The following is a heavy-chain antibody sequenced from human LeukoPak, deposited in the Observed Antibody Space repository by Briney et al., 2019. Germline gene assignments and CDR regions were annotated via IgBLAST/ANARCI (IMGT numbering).Heavy chain of an antibody. J-gene: IGHJ3*02. Sequence: GRSLRLSCAASGFTFSNSAMHWVRQTPGKGLEWVAVISYDGNHKYYPDSVKGRFTISRDTSKNTLFLQMNSLRAEDTAVYYCAKDYDGYTFDIWGQGTMVTVSS. CDR1: GFTFSNSA. D-gene: IGHD5-24*01. CDR3: AKDYDGYTFDI. V-gene: IGHV3-30*18. CDR2: ISYDGNHK.